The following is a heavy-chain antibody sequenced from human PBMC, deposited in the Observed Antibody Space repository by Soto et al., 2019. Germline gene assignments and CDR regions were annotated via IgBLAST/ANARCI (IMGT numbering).Heavy chain of an antibody. Sequence: QVLLVQSGADVKKPGASLKVSCKASGYTFTSFSIHWVRQAPGQGFEWMGLINTGNGNTRYSENFQGRVTMTSDTSASTAYLELSSLRSEDTAFYYCTKVLYDWGQGTLVTVSS. CDR3: TKVLYD. CDR1: GYTFTSFS. J-gene: IGHJ4*02. V-gene: IGHV1-3*04. D-gene: IGHD3-16*01. CDR2: INTGNGNT.